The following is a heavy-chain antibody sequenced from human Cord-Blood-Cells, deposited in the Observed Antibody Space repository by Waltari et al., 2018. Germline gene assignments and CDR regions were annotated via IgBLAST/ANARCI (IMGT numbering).Heavy chain of an antibody. V-gene: IGHV4-30-2*01. CDR1: GGSISSGGYS. D-gene: IGHD3-16*02. Sequence: GLVKPSQTLSLTCAVSGGSISSGGYSWSWIRQPPGKGLEWIGYIYHSGSTYYNPSLKIRVTISVDRSKNQFSLKLSSVTAADTAVYYCARADYDYIWGSYRYTPYFDYWGQGTLVTVSS. CDR3: ARADYDYIWGSYRYTPYFDY. J-gene: IGHJ4*02. CDR2: IYHSGST.